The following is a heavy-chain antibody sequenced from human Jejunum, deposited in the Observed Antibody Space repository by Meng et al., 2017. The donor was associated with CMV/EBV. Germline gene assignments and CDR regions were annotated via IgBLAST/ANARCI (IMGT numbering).Heavy chain of an antibody. CDR2: IHTSGTT. D-gene: IGHD2-2*01. J-gene: IGHJ4*02. V-gene: IGHV4-4*07. CDR3: AREKSSCTSSTCYGVDS. CDR1: AVSISSDY. Sequence: QVQLQESGPGRVKPSETLSLTCTVSAVSISSDYWSWIRQSAGKGLEWIGRIHTSGTTNYNPSLKSRVTLSLDTSKAQFSLKLTSVTAADTAVYYCAREKSSCTSSTCYGVDSWGQGTLVTVSS.